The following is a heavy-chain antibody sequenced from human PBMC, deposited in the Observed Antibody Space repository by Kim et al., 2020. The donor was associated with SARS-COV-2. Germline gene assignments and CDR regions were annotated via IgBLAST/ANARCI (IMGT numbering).Heavy chain of an antibody. CDR3: ARQPVFYDILTGSKGDFCDY. J-gene: IGHJ4*02. Sequence: SETLSLTCTVSGGSISSSSYYWGWIRQPPGKGLEGIGSIYYSGSTYYNPSLKSRVTISVDTSKNQFSLKLSSGTAADTAVYYCARQPVFYDILTGSKGDFCDYWGQPTLVTLSS. CDR1: GGSISSSSYY. CDR2: IYYSGST. D-gene: IGHD3-9*01. V-gene: IGHV4-39*01.